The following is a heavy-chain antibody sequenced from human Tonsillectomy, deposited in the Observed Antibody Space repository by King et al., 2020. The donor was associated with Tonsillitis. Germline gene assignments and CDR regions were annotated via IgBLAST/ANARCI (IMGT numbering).Heavy chain of an antibody. V-gene: IGHV4-59*01. CDR3: AREHLSSGWYYFDY. CDR1: GGSIGRYY. CDR2: IYYSGTT. D-gene: IGHD6-19*01. J-gene: IGHJ4*02. Sequence: QLQESGPGLVKPSETLSLTCTVSGGSIGRYYWSWIRQPPGKGLEWIGSIYYSGTTHYNPALKSRVTISVDTSKNQVSLKVSSVTAADTAVYYCAREHLSSGWYYFDYWGQGTLVTVSS.